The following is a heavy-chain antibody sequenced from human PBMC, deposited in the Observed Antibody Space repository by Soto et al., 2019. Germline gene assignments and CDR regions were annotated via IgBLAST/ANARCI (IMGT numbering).Heavy chain of an antibody. D-gene: IGHD6-13*01. CDR2: IFSNVEK. CDR3: ASTYSTSWYWFDP. V-gene: IGHV2-26*04. Sequence: QVTVKESGPVLVKPTETLTLTCTVSGFSLSNAGLGVSWIRQPPGKALEWLAHIFSNVEKSYSTSLKSRLTISKDTSKSQVVLTMTNMAPVDTATYYCASTYSTSWYWFDPWGQGTLVTVSS. CDR1: GFSLSNAGLG. J-gene: IGHJ5*02.